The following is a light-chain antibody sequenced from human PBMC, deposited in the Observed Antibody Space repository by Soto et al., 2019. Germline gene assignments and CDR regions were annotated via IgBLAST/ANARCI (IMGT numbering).Light chain of an antibody. Sequence: IILTQSPATLSVSPGEGASLSCRASQNVGTSLAWYQQKSGQAPRLLIYGASTRAAGVPARFSGSASGTTYTLTITRLQSEDFAFYYCQQYTNWPPFTFGQGTRLEIK. CDR2: GAS. V-gene: IGKV3-15*01. J-gene: IGKJ2*01. CDR3: QQYTNWPPFT. CDR1: QNVGTS.